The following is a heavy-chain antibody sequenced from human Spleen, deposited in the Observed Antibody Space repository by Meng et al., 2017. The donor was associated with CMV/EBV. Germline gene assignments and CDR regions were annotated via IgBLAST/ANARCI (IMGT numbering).Heavy chain of an antibody. D-gene: IGHD2/OR15-2a*01. CDR2: ISVDGTYK. CDR1: GFTFRSFA. CDR3: AARLEEFCRTITCSKVSPLDY. Sequence: GESLKISCEASGFTFRSFAMHWVRQAPGKGLEWVTVISVDGTYKYYADSVKGRFTVSRDNSKNTLFLQMNSLRVEDTAVYYCAARLEEFCRTITCSKVSPLDYWGQGTLVTVSS. V-gene: IGHV3-30*04. J-gene: IGHJ4*02.